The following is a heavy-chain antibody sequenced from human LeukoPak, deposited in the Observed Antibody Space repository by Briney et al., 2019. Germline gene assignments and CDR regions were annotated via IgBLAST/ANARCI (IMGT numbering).Heavy chain of an antibody. CDR3: AADTSDSSGYYPGGY. J-gene: IGHJ4*02. CDR2: INPSGGST. Sequence: GASVKVSCKASGYTFTSYYMHWVRQAPGQGLEWMGIINPSGGSTSYAQKFQGRVTITRDMSTSTAYMELSSLRSEDTAVYYCAADTSDSSGYYPGGYWGQGTLVTVSS. V-gene: IGHV1-46*01. CDR1: GYTFTSYY. D-gene: IGHD3-22*01.